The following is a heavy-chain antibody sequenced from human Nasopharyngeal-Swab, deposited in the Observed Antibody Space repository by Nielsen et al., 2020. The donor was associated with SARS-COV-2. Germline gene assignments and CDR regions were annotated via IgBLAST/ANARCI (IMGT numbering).Heavy chain of an antibody. D-gene: IGHD3-22*01. CDR3: ARRGYYYDSSAPPDY. J-gene: IGHJ4*02. CDR2: IYHSGGT. CDR1: GGSISSSSYY. V-gene: IGHV4-39*01. Sequence: GSLRLSCTVSGGSISSSSYYWGWIRQPPGKGLEWIGSIYHSGGTYYNPSLKSRVSISVDTSKNQLSLKLSSVTAADTAVYYCARRGYYYDSSAPPDYWGQGTLVTVSS.